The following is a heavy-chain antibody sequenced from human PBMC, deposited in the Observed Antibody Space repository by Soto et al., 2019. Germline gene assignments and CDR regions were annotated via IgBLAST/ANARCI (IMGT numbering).Heavy chain of an antibody. D-gene: IGHD1-26*01. Sequence: GGSLRLSCAASGFNFGDYAMHWVRQTPGQGLEWVSGLNWNSVTPGYGDSVKGRFPISRDNGKYALYLQMTSLRPEDTALYYCVKDISGAYSGPNYDAWGQGTLVTVSS. CDR1: GFNFGDYA. CDR3: VKDISGAYSGPNYDA. CDR2: LNWNSVTP. J-gene: IGHJ4*02. V-gene: IGHV3-9*01.